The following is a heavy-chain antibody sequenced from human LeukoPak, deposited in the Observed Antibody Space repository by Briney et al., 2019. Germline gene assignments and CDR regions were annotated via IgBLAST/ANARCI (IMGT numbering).Heavy chain of an antibody. CDR2: INHSGST. D-gene: IGHD4-23*01. CDR3: ARGMTTVVTLWYFDL. CDR1: GGSFSGYY. J-gene: IGHJ2*01. Sequence: SETLSLTCAVYGGSFSGYYWSWIRQPPGKGLEWIGEINHSGSTNYNPSLKSRVTISVDTSKNQFSLKLSSVTAADTAVYYCARGMTTVVTLWYFDLWGRGTLVTVSS. V-gene: IGHV4-34*01.